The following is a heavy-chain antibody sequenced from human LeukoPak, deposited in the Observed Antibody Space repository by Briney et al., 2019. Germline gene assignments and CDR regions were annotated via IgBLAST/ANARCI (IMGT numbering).Heavy chain of an antibody. CDR2: IYSGGRT. CDR1: GFXVSNNY. CDR3: ARDRSCTGNICSGA. D-gene: IGHD2-8*02. J-gene: IGHJ5*02. V-gene: IGHV3-66*01. Sequence: GGSLRLSCADSGFXVSNNYIIWFRQAPEKGLEWISVIYSGGRTYYADSVKGRFTISRESSKNTLYLQMNSLRAEDTAAYYCARDRSCTGNICSGAWGQGTLVTVSS.